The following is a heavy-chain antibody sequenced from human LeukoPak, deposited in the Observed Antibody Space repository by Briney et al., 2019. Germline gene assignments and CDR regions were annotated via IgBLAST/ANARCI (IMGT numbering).Heavy chain of an antibody. CDR1: GGSISSSSYY. V-gene: IGHV4-39*01. CDR3: ARHVASYDFDY. J-gene: IGHJ4*02. Sequence: SETLSLTCSVSGGSISSSSYYWGWIRQPPGQGLEWIGSIYNSGSTYYNPSLKSRVTVSVDRTKNQFSLKLNSVTAADTAVYCCARHVASYDFDYWGQGTLVTVSS. D-gene: IGHD2-21*01. CDR2: IYNSGST.